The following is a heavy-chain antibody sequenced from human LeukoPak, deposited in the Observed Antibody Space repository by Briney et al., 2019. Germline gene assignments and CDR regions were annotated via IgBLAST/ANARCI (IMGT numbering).Heavy chain of an antibody. CDR3: AREVFFQFDN. J-gene: IGHJ4*02. V-gene: IGHV3-7*03. CDR1: GFTFSKYW. Sequence: PGGSLRLSCAASGFTFSKYWMAWVRQAPGRGLEWVATIAANGNDKDYEDALQGRFTISRGNARNSLSLRINSLRAEDTAQYYCAREVFFQFDNWGQGALVTVSS. CDR2: IAANGNDK.